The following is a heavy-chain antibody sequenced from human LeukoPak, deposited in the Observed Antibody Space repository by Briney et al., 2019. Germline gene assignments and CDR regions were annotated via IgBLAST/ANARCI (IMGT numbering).Heavy chain of an antibody. Sequence: SETLSLTCAVYGGSFSGYYWSWIRQPPGKGLEWIGEINHSGSTNYNPSLKSRVTISVDTSKNQFSLKMRSVTDEDTALYYCARGDAAMAPWGQGTLVTVSS. J-gene: IGHJ5*02. CDR2: INHSGST. D-gene: IGHD5-18*01. CDR3: ARGDAAMAP. CDR1: GGSFSGYY. V-gene: IGHV4-34*01.